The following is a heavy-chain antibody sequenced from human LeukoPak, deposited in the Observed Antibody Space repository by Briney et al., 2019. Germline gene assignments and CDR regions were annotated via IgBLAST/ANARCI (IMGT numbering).Heavy chain of an antibody. V-gene: IGHV1-18*01. CDR1: SYPFTRYG. Sequence: ASVKVSCKASSYPFTRYGISWVRQAPGQGLEWMGWISGSNGNTNYAQKFLGRVTMTADTSTSTAYMELRSLTSDDTAVYYCARSGRGTYYYFDLWGQGTLVTVSS. J-gene: IGHJ4*02. D-gene: IGHD5-12*01. CDR3: ARSGRGTYYYFDL. CDR2: ISGSNGNT.